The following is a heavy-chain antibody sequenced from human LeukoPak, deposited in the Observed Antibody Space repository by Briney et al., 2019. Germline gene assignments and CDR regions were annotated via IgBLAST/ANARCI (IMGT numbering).Heavy chain of an antibody. D-gene: IGHD3-16*01. CDR2: INPCDSDT. CDR1: GYSFTNYG. V-gene: IGHV5-51*01. CDR3: ARDRLYHAFDI. J-gene: IGHJ3*02. Sequence: GESLKISCKGSGYSFTNYGIGWVRQMPGKGLDWMGIINPCDSDTRYSPSFQGQVNISVDKFISTAYLQWSSLKASDTAMYYCARDRLYHAFDIWGQGTMVTVSS.